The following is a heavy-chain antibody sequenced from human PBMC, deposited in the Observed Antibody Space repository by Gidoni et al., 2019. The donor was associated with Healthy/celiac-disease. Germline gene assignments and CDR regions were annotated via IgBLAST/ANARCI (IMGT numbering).Heavy chain of an antibody. J-gene: IGHJ5*02. CDR3: ARTPYGDYPTVWFDP. CDR1: GGSISRGDYY. CDR2: IYDSGST. Sequence: QVQLQESGPGLVKPSQTLSLTRTVSGGSISRGDYYWSWIRQPPGKGLEWIGYIYDSGSTYYNPSLKSRVTISVDTSKNQFSLKLSSVTAADTAVYYCARTPYGDYPTVWFDPWGQGTLVTVSS. V-gene: IGHV4-30-4*01. D-gene: IGHD4-17*01.